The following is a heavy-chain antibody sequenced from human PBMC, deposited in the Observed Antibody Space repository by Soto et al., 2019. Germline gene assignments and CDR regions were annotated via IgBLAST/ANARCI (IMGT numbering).Heavy chain of an antibody. J-gene: IGHJ4*02. Sequence: QVQLVESGGGVVQPGRSLRLSCAASGFNFTSYAMHWVRQAPGKGLEWVAVISYDGSDKYYADSAKGRFTISRDNSTNTLYLQMNSLTTDDTAVYYCARGGIIVGWGQGTLVTVSS. V-gene: IGHV3-30-3*01. CDR2: ISYDGSDK. CDR1: GFNFTSYA. CDR3: ARGGIIVG. D-gene: IGHD3-22*01.